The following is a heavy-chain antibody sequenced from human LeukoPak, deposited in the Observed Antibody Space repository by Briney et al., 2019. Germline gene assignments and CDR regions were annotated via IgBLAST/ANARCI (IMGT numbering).Heavy chain of an antibody. D-gene: IGHD6-19*01. J-gene: IGHJ3*02. CDR2: ISSSSSTI. CDR3: AREGYSSGWDTEDAFDI. CDR1: GFTFSSYS. V-gene: IGHV3-48*01. Sequence: GGSLRLSCAASGFTFSSYSMIWVRQAPGKGLEWVSYISSSSSTIYYADSVKGRFTISRDNAKNSLYLQMNSLRAEDTAVYYCAREGYSSGWDTEDAFDIWGQGTMVTVSS.